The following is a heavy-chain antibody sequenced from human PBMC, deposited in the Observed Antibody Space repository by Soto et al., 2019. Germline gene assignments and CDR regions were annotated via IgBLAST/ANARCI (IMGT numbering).Heavy chain of an antibody. V-gene: IGHV3-66*01. CDR2: IYSGGST. CDR3: ATAKLLLPWLFDY. D-gene: IGHD2-15*01. J-gene: IGHJ4*02. CDR1: GFTVSSNY. Sequence: PGGSLRLSFEASGFTVSSNYMSWVRQAPGKGLEWVSVIYSGGSTYYADSVKGRFIISRDDSKNTLFLQMNSLRAEDTAVYYCATAKLLLPWLFDYWGQGT.